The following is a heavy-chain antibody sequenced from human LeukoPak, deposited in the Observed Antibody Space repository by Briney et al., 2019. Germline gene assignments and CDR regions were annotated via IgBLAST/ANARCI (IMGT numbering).Heavy chain of an antibody. D-gene: IGHD2-2*01. CDR1: GGSISSSSYY. CDR3: ARDPPPSWAQPRFDP. J-gene: IGHJ5*02. V-gene: IGHV4-39*07. CDR2: IYYSGRT. Sequence: PPETLSLTCTVSGGSISSSSYYWGWIRHPPGKGLEWIGSIYYSGRTYYNPTITSQATISVDTPKHQFSLTVSSATAADTAVYYCARDPPPSWAQPRFDPWGQGTLVTVSS.